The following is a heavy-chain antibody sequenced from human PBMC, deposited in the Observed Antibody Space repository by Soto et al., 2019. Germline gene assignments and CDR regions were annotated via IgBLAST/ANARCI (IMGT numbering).Heavy chain of an antibody. CDR1: GFSLSTSGVG. Sequence: QITLKESGPTLVQRTQTLTLTCTFSGFSLSTSGVGVGWFRQPPGKALEWLALIYWDDGKRYSPSLKSRLTTTKDPPKNQVVLTMTKMDPVDTATYYCAHRPPYSSNRYVNWFDPWGQGTLVTVSS. D-gene: IGHD6-13*01. J-gene: IGHJ5*02. CDR3: AHRPPYSSNRYVNWFDP. CDR2: IYWDDGK. V-gene: IGHV2-5*02.